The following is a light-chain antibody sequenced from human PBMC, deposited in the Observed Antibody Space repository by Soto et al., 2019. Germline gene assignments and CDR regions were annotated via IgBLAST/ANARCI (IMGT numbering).Light chain of an antibody. J-gene: IGKJ1*01. CDR2: RAS. Sequence: DIQMTQSPSSLSSSVGDRVTITCLASQSISSYLNWYEQKPGKAPKLLIYRASSLEGGAPSRFSGSGSGTEFTLTISSLQPDDFATYYCQQYDSYPWTFGQGAKVDIK. CDR1: QSISSY. CDR3: QQYDSYPWT. V-gene: IGKV1-5*03.